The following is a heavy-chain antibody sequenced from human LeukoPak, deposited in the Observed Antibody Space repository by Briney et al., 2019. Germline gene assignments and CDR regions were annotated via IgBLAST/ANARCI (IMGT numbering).Heavy chain of an antibody. J-gene: IGHJ3*02. Sequence: GSLRLSCAASGFTFSSYSMNWVRQPPGKGLEWIGEIYHSGSTNYNPSLKSRVTISVDKSKNQFSLKLSSVTAADTAVYYCARDRREYAFDIWGQGTMVTVSS. CDR3: ARDRREYAFDI. V-gene: IGHV4-4*02. CDR2: IYHSGST. CDR1: GFTFSSYSM. D-gene: IGHD3-10*01.